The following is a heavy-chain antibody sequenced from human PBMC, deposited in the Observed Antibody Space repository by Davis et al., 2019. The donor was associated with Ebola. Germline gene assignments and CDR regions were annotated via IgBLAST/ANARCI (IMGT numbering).Heavy chain of an antibody. CDR2: INHSGST. J-gene: IGHJ4*02. Sequence: MPSETLSLTCTVSGGSVSSGSYYWSWIRQPPGKGLEWIGEINHSGSTNHNPSLKSRVTISVDTSKNQFSLKLSSVTAADTAVYYCARGPSLAGFDYWGQGTLVTVSS. V-gene: IGHV4-39*07. CDR1: GGSVSSGSYY. D-gene: IGHD6-19*01. CDR3: ARGPSLAGFDY.